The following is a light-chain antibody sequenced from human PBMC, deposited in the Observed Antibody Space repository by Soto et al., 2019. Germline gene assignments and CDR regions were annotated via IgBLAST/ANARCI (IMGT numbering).Light chain of an antibody. V-gene: IGKV1-5*03. CDR2: KAS. Sequence: DIQMTQSPSSLSASVVDRITITCRASQIIDTWLAWYQQTPGKAPKLLIYKASSLENGVPSRFSGSGSGTEFTLTISSLQPDDFATYYCQQYETYSPWTFGQGTKVDIK. CDR1: QIIDTW. J-gene: IGKJ1*01. CDR3: QQYETYSPWT.